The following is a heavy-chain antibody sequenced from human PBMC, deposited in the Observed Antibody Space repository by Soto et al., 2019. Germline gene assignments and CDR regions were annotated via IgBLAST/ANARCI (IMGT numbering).Heavy chain of an antibody. D-gene: IGHD2-15*01. J-gene: IGHJ6*02. Sequence: FGKFSFKGSGGTFSRSAISLVRPAPVQRTEWMGGIISIFGSSISAQKFQHRVSMTADSSTGTAYMELKNLTSEDTGVYFCVAYCSGGTCSGPPYGLDVWGRGTTVTVSS. CDR1: GGTFSRSA. CDR3: VAYCSGGTCSGPPYGLDV. CDR2: IISIFGSS. V-gene: IGHV1-69*01.